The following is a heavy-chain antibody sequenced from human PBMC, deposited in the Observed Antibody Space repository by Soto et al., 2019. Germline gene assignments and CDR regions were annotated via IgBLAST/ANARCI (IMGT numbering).Heavy chain of an antibody. V-gene: IGHV1-18*01. CDR1: GYTFTSYG. CDR2: ISAYNGNT. D-gene: IGHD3-22*01. Sequence: ASVKVSCKASGYTFTSYGISWVRQAPGQGLEWMGWISAYNGNTNYAQKLQGRVTVTTDTSTSTAYMELRSLRSDDTAVYYCAREMHYYDSSGYSKYYYYGMDVWGQGTTVTVSS. J-gene: IGHJ6*02. CDR3: AREMHYYDSSGYSKYYYYGMDV.